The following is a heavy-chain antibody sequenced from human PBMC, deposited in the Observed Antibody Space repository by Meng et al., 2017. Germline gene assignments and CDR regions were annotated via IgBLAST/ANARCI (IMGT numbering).Heavy chain of an antibody. CDR3: ARTRGDYYFDY. CDR1: GDSVTVGSYY. J-gene: IGHJ4*02. CDR2: IDYGGST. V-gene: IGHV4-61*01. D-gene: IGHD3-16*01. Sequence: QGQRQVWGPGLLTPSATLSLTCTVSGDSVTVGSYYWSWIRQPPGKGLEWIGYIDYGGSTSYNPSLRSRVTISVDTSNNQFSLKLSSVTAADTAVFYCARTRGDYYFDYWGQGTLVTVSS.